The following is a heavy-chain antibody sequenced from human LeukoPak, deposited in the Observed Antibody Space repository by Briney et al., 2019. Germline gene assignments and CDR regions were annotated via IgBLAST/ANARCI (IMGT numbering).Heavy chain of an antibody. V-gene: IGHV3-23*01. CDR3: AKNSVRSGYYYGY. CDR2: ISGSGDRT. J-gene: IGHJ4*02. Sequence: GGSLRLSCAASGFVFSAHAVTWVRQAPGKGLEWVSSISGSGDRTYYADSVEGRFTIYRDNSKDTLYLQMNSLRAEDTAVYYCAKNSVRSGYYYGYWGQGTLVTVSS. D-gene: IGHD3-22*01. CDR1: GFVFSAHA.